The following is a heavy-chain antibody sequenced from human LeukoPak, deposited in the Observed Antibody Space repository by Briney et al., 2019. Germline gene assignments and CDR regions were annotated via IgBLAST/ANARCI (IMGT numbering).Heavy chain of an antibody. J-gene: IGHJ4*02. D-gene: IGHD6-13*01. CDR2: ISYDGSYK. V-gene: IGHV3-30*18. CDR3: AKAGLDSNNWYYFY. CDR1: GFTFNNYD. Sequence: GRSLRLSSAASGFTFNNYDIHWVRLPPGQGLEWGTVISYDGSYKYYTDSVKGRFTISRDNSTNTVYLQMNSLRTEDTALYYCAKAGLDSNNWYYFYWGQGTLVTVSS.